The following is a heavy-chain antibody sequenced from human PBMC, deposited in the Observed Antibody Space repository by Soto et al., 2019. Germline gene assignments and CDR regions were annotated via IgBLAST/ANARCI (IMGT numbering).Heavy chain of an antibody. Sequence: QITLKESGPTLVKPTQTLTLTCTFSGFSLSTSGVGVGWIRQPPGKALEWLTLIYWDDDKRYSPSLKSRLTTTKVPSKNPLVLTMTNMDPVDTATYYCAHKGSGWSYFDYWGQGTLVTVSS. J-gene: IGHJ4*02. D-gene: IGHD6-19*01. CDR2: IYWDDDK. V-gene: IGHV2-5*02. CDR3: AHKGSGWSYFDY. CDR1: GFSLSTSGVG.